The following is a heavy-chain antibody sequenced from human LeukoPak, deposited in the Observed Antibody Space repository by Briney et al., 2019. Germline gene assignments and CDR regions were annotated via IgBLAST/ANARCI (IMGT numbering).Heavy chain of an antibody. V-gene: IGHV4-39*01. CDR1: GGSTSSSNYY. D-gene: IGHD2-15*01. J-gene: IGHJ4*02. Sequence: PSETLSLTCTVSGGSTSSSNYYWGWIRQPPGGGLEWIGNIYYSGSTYFNPSLKSRVTISVDTSKNQFSLKLSSVTAADTAVYYCARRVVVAATRYFDFWGQGTLVTVSS. CDR3: ARRVVVAATRYFDF. CDR2: IYYSGST.